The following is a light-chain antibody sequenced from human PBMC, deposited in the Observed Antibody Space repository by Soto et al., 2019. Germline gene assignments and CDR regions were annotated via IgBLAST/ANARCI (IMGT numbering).Light chain of an antibody. CDR3: QQGYSMPLP. V-gene: IGKV1-12*01. CDR2: TAS. Sequence: DIQMTQSPSSVSASVGDRVTITCRASQDIRDWLAWYQQKPGKAPNLLIYTASSLQSGVPSRFSGSGSGADFTLTISSLQPEDFATYYCQQGYSMPLPFGGGTKVDIK. J-gene: IGKJ4*01. CDR1: QDIRDW.